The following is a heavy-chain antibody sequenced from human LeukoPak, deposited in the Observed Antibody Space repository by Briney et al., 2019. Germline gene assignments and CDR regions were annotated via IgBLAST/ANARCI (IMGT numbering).Heavy chain of an antibody. Sequence: GGSLRLSCAASGFTFSDHYMSWIHQAPGKALEWVSYISSSGSTIYYADSVKGRFTISRDNAKNSLYLQMNSLRAEDTAVYYCARERYCSGGSCSLDYWGQGTLVTVSS. CDR1: GFTFSDHY. J-gene: IGHJ4*02. D-gene: IGHD2-15*01. CDR2: ISSSGSTI. CDR3: ARERYCSGGSCSLDY. V-gene: IGHV3-11*04.